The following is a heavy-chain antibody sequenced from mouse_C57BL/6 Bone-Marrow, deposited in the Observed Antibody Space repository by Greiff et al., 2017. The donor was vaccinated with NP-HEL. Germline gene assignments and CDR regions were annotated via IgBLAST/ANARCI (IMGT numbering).Heavy chain of an antibody. D-gene: IGHD1-1*01. J-gene: IGHJ4*01. CDR3: ARDLHYYGSSYEDAMDY. V-gene: IGHV5-16*01. Sequence: EVHLVESEGGLVQPGSSMKLSCTASGFTFSDYYMAWVRQVPEKGLEWVANINYDGSSTYYLDSLKSRFIISRDNAKNILYLQMSSLKSEDTATYYCARDLHYYGSSYEDAMDYWGQGTSVTVSS. CDR1: GFTFSDYY. CDR2: INYDGSST.